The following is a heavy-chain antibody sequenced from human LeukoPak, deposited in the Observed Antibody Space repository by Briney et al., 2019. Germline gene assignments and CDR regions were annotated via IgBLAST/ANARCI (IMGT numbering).Heavy chain of an antibody. D-gene: IGHD3-22*01. Sequence: PGGSLRLSCAASGFTFSSYWMHWVRQAPGKGLVWVSRTDTDGSSTNYADSVKGRFTISRDNAKNTVSLQMNSLRAEDTGVYYCARAPSEIGGYYPEYFRHWGQGTLVTVSS. V-gene: IGHV3-74*01. CDR2: TDTDGSST. CDR3: ARAPSEIGGYYPEYFRH. J-gene: IGHJ1*01. CDR1: GFTFSSYW.